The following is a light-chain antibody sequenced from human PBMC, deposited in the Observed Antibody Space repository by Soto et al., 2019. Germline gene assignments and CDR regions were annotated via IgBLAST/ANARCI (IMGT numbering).Light chain of an antibody. CDR1: QSVSSSF. Sequence: EIVLTQSPGTLSLSPGXRATLSCRASQSVSSSFLAWYQQKPGQAPRLLIYGASSRATGIPDRFSGSGSGTDFTLTISRLEPEDFAVYYCQQYDSSPWTFGQGTKVEIK. J-gene: IGKJ1*01. CDR2: GAS. V-gene: IGKV3-20*01. CDR3: QQYDSSPWT.